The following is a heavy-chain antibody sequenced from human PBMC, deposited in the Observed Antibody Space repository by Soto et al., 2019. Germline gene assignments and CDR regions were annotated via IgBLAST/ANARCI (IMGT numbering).Heavy chain of an antibody. D-gene: IGHD6-13*01. CDR3: AKRLAAAGGPFDY. V-gene: IGHV3-23*01. Sequence: PGGSLRLSCAASGFTFSSYAMSWVRQAPGKGLERVSSISGSGGSTNYADSVKGRFTISRDNYKNTLYLQMNSLRAEDTAVYYCAKRLAAAGGPFDYWGQGTLVTVSS. CDR2: ISGSGGST. CDR1: GFTFSSYA. J-gene: IGHJ4*02.